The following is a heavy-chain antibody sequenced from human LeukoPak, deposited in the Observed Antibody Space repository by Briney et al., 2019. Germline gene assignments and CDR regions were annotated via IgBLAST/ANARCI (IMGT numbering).Heavy chain of an antibody. CDR3: ARDRSSGYWGTFDY. CDR1: GFTVSSNY. V-gene: IGHV3-11*04. D-gene: IGHD3-22*01. Sequence: GGSLRLSCAASGFTVSSNYMSWVRQAPGKGLEWVSYISSSGSTIYYADSVKGRFTISRDNAKNTLYLQMNSLRAEDTAVYYCARDRSSGYWGTFDYWGQGTLVTVSS. J-gene: IGHJ4*02. CDR2: ISSSGSTI.